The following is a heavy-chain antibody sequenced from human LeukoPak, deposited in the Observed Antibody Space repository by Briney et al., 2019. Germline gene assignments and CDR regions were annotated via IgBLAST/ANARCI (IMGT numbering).Heavy chain of an antibody. J-gene: IGHJ6*02. V-gene: IGHV3-73*01. CDR3: TRRVGDSYFYGMDV. D-gene: IGHD5/OR15-5a*01. CDR2: IRSKAYSYAT. CDR1: GFTFSASP. Sequence: PGGSLRLSCAASGFTFSASPIHWVRQASGKGLEWVGRIRSKAYSYATACAGSVKGRCTISRDDSENTAYLQLNSLKTEDTAVYYCTRRVGDSYFYGMDVWGQGTPVTVSS.